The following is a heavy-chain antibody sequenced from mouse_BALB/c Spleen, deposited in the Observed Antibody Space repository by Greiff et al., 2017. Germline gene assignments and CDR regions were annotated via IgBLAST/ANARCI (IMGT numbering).Heavy chain of an antibody. CDR3: ARHGYYDYGYYFDD. CDR1: GFTFSSYT. Sequence: EVQLMESGGGLVQPGGSLKLSCAASGFTFSSYTMSWVRQTPEKRLEWVAYISNGGGSTYYPDTVKGRFTISRDNAKNTLYLQMSSLKSEDTAMYYCARHGYYDYGYYFDDWGQGTTLTVSS. D-gene: IGHD2-4*01. V-gene: IGHV5-12-2*01. CDR2: ISNGGGST. J-gene: IGHJ2*01.